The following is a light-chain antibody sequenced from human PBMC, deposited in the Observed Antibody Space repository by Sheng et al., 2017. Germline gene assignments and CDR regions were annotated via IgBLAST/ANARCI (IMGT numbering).Light chain of an antibody. J-gene: IGKJ5*01. CDR1: QSVSTY. CDR3: QQRNNWLGSVT. Sequence: EIVLTQSPGTLSLSPGERATLSCRASQSVSTYLACTNRNLARLPGSSSMMHPTGPLASQPGSVAVGLGQTSTLTISSLEPEDFAVYYCQQRNNWLGSVTFGQGTRLEIK. V-gene: IGKV3-11*01. CDR2: MHP.